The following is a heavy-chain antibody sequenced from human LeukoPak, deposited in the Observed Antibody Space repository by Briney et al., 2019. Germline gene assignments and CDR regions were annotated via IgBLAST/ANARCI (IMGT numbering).Heavy chain of an antibody. CDR1: GGSISSGGYY. J-gene: IGHJ4*02. CDR2: IYYSGST. CDR3: ARGRGYYDSSGYYLDY. D-gene: IGHD3-22*01. V-gene: IGHV4-31*03. Sequence: SETLSLTCTVSGGSISSGGYYWSWIRQHPGKGLEWIGYIYYSGSTYYNPSLKSRVTISVDTSKSQFSLKLSSVTAADTAVYYCARGRGYYDSSGYYLDYWGQGTLVTVSS.